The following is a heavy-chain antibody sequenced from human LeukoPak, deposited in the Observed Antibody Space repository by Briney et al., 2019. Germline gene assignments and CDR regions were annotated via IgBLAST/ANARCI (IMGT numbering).Heavy chain of an antibody. CDR1: GFTFSSYG. J-gene: IGHJ4*02. CDR2: ISSSGGNI. Sequence: GGSLRLSCAASGFTFSSYGMHWVRQAPGRGLEWISYISSSGGNINYADSVQGRFTISRDNAKKSLYLQVSSLRAEDTAVYYCARDRSEDDSSGYIHRDFDYWGQGTLVIVSS. D-gene: IGHD3-22*01. V-gene: IGHV3-48*04. CDR3: ARDRSEDDSSGYIHRDFDY.